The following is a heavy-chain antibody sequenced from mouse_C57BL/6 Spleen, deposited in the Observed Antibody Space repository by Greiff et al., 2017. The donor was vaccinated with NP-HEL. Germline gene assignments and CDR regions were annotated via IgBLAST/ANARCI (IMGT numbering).Heavy chain of an antibody. CDR3: ANYYGGYAMDY. CDR2: IYPGDGDT. J-gene: IGHJ4*01. Sequence: VQLQQSGPELVKPGASVKISCKASGYAFSSSWMNWVKQRPGKGLEWIGRIYPGDGDTNYNGKFKGKATLTADKSSSTAYMQLSSLTSEDSAVYFCANYYGGYAMDYWGQGTSVTVSS. D-gene: IGHD1-1*01. V-gene: IGHV1-82*01. CDR1: GYAFSSSW.